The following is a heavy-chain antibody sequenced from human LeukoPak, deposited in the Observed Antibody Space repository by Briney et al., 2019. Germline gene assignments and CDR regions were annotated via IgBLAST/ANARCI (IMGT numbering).Heavy chain of an antibody. CDR2: ISSSGSTV. V-gene: IGHV3-11*01. CDR1: GFTFSDYY. D-gene: IGHD3-22*01. CDR3: ARSTYYYDSSGYRLDY. Sequence: GGSLRLSCAASGFTFSDYYMSWIRQAPGKGLEWVSYISSSGSTVYYADSVKGRFTISRDNAKNSLYLQMNSLRAEDTAVYYCARSTYYYDSSGYRLDYWGQGTLVTVSS. J-gene: IGHJ4*02.